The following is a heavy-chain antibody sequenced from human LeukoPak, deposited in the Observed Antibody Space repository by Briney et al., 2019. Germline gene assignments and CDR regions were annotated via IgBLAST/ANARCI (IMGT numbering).Heavy chain of an antibody. Sequence: GGSLRLSCTASGFNFSDNAIHWVRQAPGKGLEWVAVISYDGSNKYYADSVKGRFTISRDNSKNTLYLQMNSLRAEDTAVYYCAKDDYSKSDAFDIWGQGTMVTVSS. CDR1: GFNFSDNA. D-gene: IGHD4-11*01. CDR3: AKDDYSKSDAFDI. CDR2: ISYDGSNK. J-gene: IGHJ3*02. V-gene: IGHV3-30*04.